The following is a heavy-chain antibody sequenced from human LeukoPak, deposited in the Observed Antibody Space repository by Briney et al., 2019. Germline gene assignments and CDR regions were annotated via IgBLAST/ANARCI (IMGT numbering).Heavy chain of an antibody. D-gene: IGHD5-24*01. V-gene: IGHV1-18*01. Sequence: ASVKVSCKPSGYTFTTYGLSWVRQAPGQGLEWMGWISAYSGNTKYTQNLQGRVTMTRDTSTSTGYMELRSLRSDDTAVYYCARGGTDGAFDIWGQGTMVTVSS. J-gene: IGHJ3*02. CDR1: GYTFTTYG. CDR3: ARGGTDGAFDI. CDR2: ISAYSGNT.